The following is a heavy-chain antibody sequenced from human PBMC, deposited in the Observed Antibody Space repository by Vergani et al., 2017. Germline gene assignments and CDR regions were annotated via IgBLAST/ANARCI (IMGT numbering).Heavy chain of an antibody. CDR1: GFTFSSYW. Sequence: EVQLVESGGGLVQPGGSLRLSCAASGFTFSSYWMHWVRQAPGKGLVWVSAISGSGGSTYYADSVKGRFTISRDNSKNTLYLQMNSLRAEDTAVYYCAKPPGRVYCSSTSCPPGDYWGQGTLVTVSS. CDR3: AKPPGRVYCSSTSCPPGDY. CDR2: ISGSGGST. J-gene: IGHJ4*02. D-gene: IGHD2-2*01. V-gene: IGHV3-23*04.